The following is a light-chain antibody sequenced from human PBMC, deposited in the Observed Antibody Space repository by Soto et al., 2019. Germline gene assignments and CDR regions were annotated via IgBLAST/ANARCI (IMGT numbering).Light chain of an antibody. CDR3: QQYNSYLGT. CDR2: KAS. Sequence: DIPMTQSPSTLSASVGDRVTITCRASQSISSWLAWYQQKPGKAPKLLIYKASSLESGVPSRFSGSGSGTEFTITISSLQPDDFATYYCQQYNSYLGTFGQGTKVEIK. V-gene: IGKV1-5*03. J-gene: IGKJ1*01. CDR1: QSISSW.